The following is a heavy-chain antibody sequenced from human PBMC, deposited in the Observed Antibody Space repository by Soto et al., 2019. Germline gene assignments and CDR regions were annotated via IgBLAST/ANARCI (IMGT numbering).Heavy chain of an antibody. CDR2: IHYDGST. Sequence: QVQLQESGPGLVEPSQALSLTCTVSSGFISGEGYYWSWIRQSSGRGLEWIGYIHYDGSTYSNPSFKSRVTISVDTSTTQFFMKLTSVTAADTAVYYCARSWPSKDGWANWFDRWGQGTLVTVSS. J-gene: IGHJ5*02. D-gene: IGHD3-10*01. CDR3: ARSWPSKDGWANWFDR. CDR1: SGFISGEGYY. V-gene: IGHV4-31*03.